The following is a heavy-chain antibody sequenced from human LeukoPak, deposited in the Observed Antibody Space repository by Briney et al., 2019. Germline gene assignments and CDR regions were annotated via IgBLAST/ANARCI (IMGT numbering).Heavy chain of an antibody. V-gene: IGHV3-7*01. J-gene: IGHJ4*02. D-gene: IGHD3-3*01. CDR2: IKQDGSEK. CDR3: ARGGTDFWSGYLYYFDS. CDR1: GFTFSSYW. Sequence: SGGSLRLSCAASGFTFSSYWMSWVRQAPGKGLEWVANIKQDGSEKYYVDSVKGRFTISSDNAKNSLNLQMNSLRAEDTAAYYCARGGTDFWSGYLYYFDSWGQGTLVTVSS.